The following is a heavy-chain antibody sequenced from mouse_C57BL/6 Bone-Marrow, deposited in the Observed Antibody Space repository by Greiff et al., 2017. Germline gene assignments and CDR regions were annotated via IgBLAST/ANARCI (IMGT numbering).Heavy chain of an antibody. Sequence: VKLMESGAELVRPGTSVKMSCKASGYTFTNYWIGWAKQRPGHGLEWIGDIYPGGGYTNYNEKFKGKATLTADKSSSTAYMQFSSLTSEYSAIYYCARSGDGYYFYWYFDVWGTGTTVTVSS. J-gene: IGHJ1*03. V-gene: IGHV1-63*01. CDR1: GYTFTNYW. D-gene: IGHD2-3*01. CDR2: IYPGGGYT. CDR3: ARSGDGYYFYWYFDV.